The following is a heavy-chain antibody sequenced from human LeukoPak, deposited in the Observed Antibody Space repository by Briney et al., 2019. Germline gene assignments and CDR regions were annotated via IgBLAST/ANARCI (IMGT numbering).Heavy chain of an antibody. CDR2: INPSGGST. V-gene: IGHV1-46*01. J-gene: IGHJ4*02. Sequence: ASVKVSCKASGYTFTSYYMHWVRQAPGQGLEWMGIINPSGGSTSYAQKFQGRVTMTRDMSTSTVYMELSRLRSDDTAVYYCARGRYCSGGSCYLNYFDYWGQGTLVTVSS. CDR3: ARGRYCSGGSCYLNYFDY. D-gene: IGHD2-15*01. CDR1: GYTFTSYY.